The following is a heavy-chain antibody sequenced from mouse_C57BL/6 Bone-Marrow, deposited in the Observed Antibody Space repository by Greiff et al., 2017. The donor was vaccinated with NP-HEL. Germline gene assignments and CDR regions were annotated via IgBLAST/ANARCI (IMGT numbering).Heavy chain of an antibody. CDR1: GYAFTNYL. CDR2: INPGSGGT. D-gene: IGHD1-1*01. CDR3: ARRYCGSSSWFAY. Sequence: VQLQQSGAELVRPGTSVKVSCKASGYAFTNYLIEWVKQRPGQGLEWIGVINPGSGGTNYNEKFKGKATLTADKSSSTAYMQLSSLTSEDSAVYFCARRYCGSSSWFAYWGQGTLVTVSA. J-gene: IGHJ3*01. V-gene: IGHV1-54*01.